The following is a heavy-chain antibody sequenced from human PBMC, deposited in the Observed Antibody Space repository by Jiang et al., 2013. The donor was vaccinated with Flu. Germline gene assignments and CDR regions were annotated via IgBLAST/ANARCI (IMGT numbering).Heavy chain of an antibody. CDR3: ASRADYYDNTGYFYN. CDR2: IYHSGST. D-gene: IGHD3-22*01. J-gene: IGHJ4*02. Sequence: GPGLVKPSGTLSLTCAVSGGSISSSNWWSWVRQPPGKGLEWIGEIYHSGSTNYNPSLKSRVTISVDKSKNQLSLKLSSVTAADTAVYYCASRADYYDNTGYFYNWGQGTLVTASS. CDR1: GGSISSSNW. V-gene: IGHV4-4*02.